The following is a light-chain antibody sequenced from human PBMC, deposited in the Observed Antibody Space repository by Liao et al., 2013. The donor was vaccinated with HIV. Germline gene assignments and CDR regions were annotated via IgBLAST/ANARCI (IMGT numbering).Light chain of an antibody. CDR3: QAWDSNSWV. V-gene: IGLV3-21*01. CDR1: NIGGKS. J-gene: IGLJ3*02. CDR2: DNT. Sequence: SYVLTQPPSVSVAPGKTARITCGGNNIGGKSVHWYQQRPGQAPVLVISDNTDRPSEIPARFSGSNSGNTATLTISGTQTMDEADYYCQAWDSNSWVFGGGTELTVL.